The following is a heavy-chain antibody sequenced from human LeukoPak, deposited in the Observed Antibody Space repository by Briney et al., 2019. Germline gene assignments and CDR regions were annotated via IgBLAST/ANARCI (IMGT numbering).Heavy chain of an antibody. CDR3: ARVCDGLGTGPYNWFDP. Sequence: SQTLSLTCAVSGGSISSGGYSWSWIRQPPGKGLEWIGYIYHSGSTCYNPSLKSRVTISVDRSKNQFSLKLSSVTAADTAVYYCARVCDGLGTGPYNWFDPWGQGTLVTVSS. V-gene: IGHV4-30-2*01. D-gene: IGHD5-24*01. J-gene: IGHJ5*02. CDR2: IYHSGST. CDR1: GGSISSGGYS.